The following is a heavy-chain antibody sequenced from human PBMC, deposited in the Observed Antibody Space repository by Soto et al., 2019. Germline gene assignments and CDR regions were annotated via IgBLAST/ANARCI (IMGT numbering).Heavy chain of an antibody. CDR1: GGSFSGYY. J-gene: IGHJ6*03. Sequence: SETLSLTCAVYGGSFSGYYWSWIRQPPGKGLEWIGEINHSGSTNYNPSLKSRVTISVDTSKNQFSLKLSSVTAADTAVYYCARAFFGVVVVPAARYYMDVWGKGTTVTVSS. CDR2: INHSGST. D-gene: IGHD2-2*01. CDR3: ARAFFGVVVVPAARYYMDV. V-gene: IGHV4-34*01.